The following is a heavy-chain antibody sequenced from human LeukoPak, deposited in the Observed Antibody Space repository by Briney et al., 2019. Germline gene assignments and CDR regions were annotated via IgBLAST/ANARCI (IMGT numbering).Heavy chain of an antibody. CDR3: AIGSTPQYYYYYYGMDV. CDR1: GYTFTSYG. D-gene: IGHD2-2*01. Sequence: ASVKVSCKASGYTFTSYGISWVRQAPGQGLEWMGGIIPIFGTANYAQKFQGRVTITADESTSTAYMELSSLRSEDTAVYYCAIGSTPQYYYYYYGMDVWGQGTTVTVSS. J-gene: IGHJ6*02. V-gene: IGHV1-69*13. CDR2: IIPIFGTA.